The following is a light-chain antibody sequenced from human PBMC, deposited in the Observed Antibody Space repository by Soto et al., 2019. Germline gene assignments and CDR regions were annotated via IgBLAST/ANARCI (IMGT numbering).Light chain of an antibody. J-gene: IGKJ3*01. CDR3: QQYDNSVVEFN. Sequence: DIQMTQSPSSLSASVGDRVTITCQASQDISIHLNWYQQKPGKAPNLLIYDASNLERGVPSRFSGSGSRTHFTLTISSLQPEDFATYYCQQYDNSVVEFNFGPGTKV. CDR1: QDISIH. V-gene: IGKV1-33*01. CDR2: DAS.